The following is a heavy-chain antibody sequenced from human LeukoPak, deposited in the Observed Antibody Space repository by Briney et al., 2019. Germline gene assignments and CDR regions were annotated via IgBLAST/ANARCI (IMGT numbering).Heavy chain of an antibody. CDR3: ARDLWNFYDDSGYNRHFVS. J-gene: IGHJ5*01. CDR2: SGTYGGDI. CDR1: TSR. Sequence: ASVKVSCKATSRIRLLRQAPARGLEWMGWSGTYGGDIYYAQKFQGRITVTTDTSTSTVYLELRNLRSDDTAVYYCARDLWNFYDDSGYNRHFVSWGQGTLVTVSS. D-gene: IGHD3-22*01. V-gene: IGHV1-18*01.